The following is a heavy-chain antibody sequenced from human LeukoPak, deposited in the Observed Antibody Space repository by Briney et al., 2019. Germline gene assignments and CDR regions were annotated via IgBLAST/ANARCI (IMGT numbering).Heavy chain of an antibody. CDR3: ARDGTTVDGHIVVVPAAIEDAFDI. V-gene: IGHV4-61*02. J-gene: IGHJ3*02. CDR1: NDSISSGRYY. Sequence: KPSETLSLTCSVSNDSISSGRYYWIWIRQPAGKGLEWIGRIYTSGSTNYNPSLKSRVIISVDTSKNQFSLSLSSVTAADTAVYYCARDGTTVDGHIVVVPAAIEDAFDIWGQGTMVTVSS. CDR2: IYTSGST. D-gene: IGHD2-2*01.